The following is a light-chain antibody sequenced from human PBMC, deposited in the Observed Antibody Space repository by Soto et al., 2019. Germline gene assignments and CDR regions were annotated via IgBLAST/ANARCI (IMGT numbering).Light chain of an antibody. CDR2: GAS. CDR1: QSVRTN. CDR3: QQYNSWHTIT. V-gene: IGKV3-15*01. J-gene: IGKJ5*01. Sequence: EILMTQSPDTLYGSPGEGATLSWRASQSVRTNLAWYQQKAGQAPRLLIYGASTRATGIPDRFSGSGSGTEFTLTISSLKSEDFAVYYCQQYNSWHTITFGQGTRLEIK.